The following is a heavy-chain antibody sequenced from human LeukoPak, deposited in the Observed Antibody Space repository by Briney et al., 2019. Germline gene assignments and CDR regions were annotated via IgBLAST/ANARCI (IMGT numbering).Heavy chain of an antibody. V-gene: IGHV1-18*01. CDR3: ARDVGYCSGGSCSYYFDY. D-gene: IGHD2-15*01. CDR2: ISAYNGNT. CDR1: GYTFTSYG. J-gene: IGHJ4*02. Sequence: GASVKVSCKASGYTFTSYGISWVRQAPGRGLEWMGWISAYNGNTNYAQKLQGRVTMTTDTSTSTAYMELRSLRSDDTAVYYCARDVGYCSGGSCSYYFDYWGQGTLVTVSS.